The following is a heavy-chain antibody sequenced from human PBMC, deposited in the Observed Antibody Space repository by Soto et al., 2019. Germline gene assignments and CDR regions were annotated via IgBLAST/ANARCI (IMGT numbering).Heavy chain of an antibody. CDR1: VFTFSSYG. CDR3: ARDPRSSSWLNWFDP. J-gene: IGHJ5*02. Sequence: PGGSLRLSCAAYVFTFSSYGMHWVRQAPGKGLEWVAVIWYDGSNKYYADSVKGRFTISRDNSKNTLYLQMNSLRAEDTAVYYCARDPRSSSWLNWFDPWGQGTLVTVSS. D-gene: IGHD6-13*01. V-gene: IGHV3-33*01. CDR2: IWYDGSNK.